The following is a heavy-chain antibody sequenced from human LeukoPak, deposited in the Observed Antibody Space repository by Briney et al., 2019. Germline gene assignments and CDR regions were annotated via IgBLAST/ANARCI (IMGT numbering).Heavy chain of an antibody. CDR1: GFSFSNYW. D-gene: IGHD3-16*01. V-gene: IGHV3-7*04. CDR2: IKEDGSEK. J-gene: IGHJ4*02. Sequence: GGSLRLSCAASGFSFSNYWLSWVRQAPGKGLEWVANIKEDGSEKYYVDSVKGRFTISRDNARKSVYLQMNSLRAEDTAVYYCARDRPGGYLDYWGQGTLVTVSS. CDR3: ARDRPGGYLDY.